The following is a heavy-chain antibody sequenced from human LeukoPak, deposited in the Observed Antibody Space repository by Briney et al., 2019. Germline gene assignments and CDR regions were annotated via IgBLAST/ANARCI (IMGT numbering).Heavy chain of an antibody. CDR3: AKERDSRGYFDY. Sequence: GGSLRLSCAVSGFTFSSYAMSWVRQAPGEGLEWVSAISGSGGSTYYADSVKGRFTISRDNSKNTLYLQMNSLRAEDTAVYYCAKERDSRGYFDYWGQGTLVTVSS. D-gene: IGHD3-22*01. CDR1: GFTFSSYA. J-gene: IGHJ4*02. CDR2: ISGSGGST. V-gene: IGHV3-23*01.